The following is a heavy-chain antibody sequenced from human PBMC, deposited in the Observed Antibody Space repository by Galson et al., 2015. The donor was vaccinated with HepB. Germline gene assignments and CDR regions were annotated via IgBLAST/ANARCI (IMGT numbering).Heavy chain of an antibody. D-gene: IGHD6-13*01. CDR2: IYSGGST. J-gene: IGHJ2*01. Sequence: SLRLSCAASGFTVSSNYMSWVRQAPGKGLEWVSVIYSGGSTYYADSVKGRFTISRDNSKNTLYLQMNSLRAEDTAVYYCARVGGYSSSWYPTYWYFDLWGRGTLVTVSS. CDR1: GFTVSSNY. CDR3: ARVGGYSSSWYPTYWYFDL. V-gene: IGHV3-66*01.